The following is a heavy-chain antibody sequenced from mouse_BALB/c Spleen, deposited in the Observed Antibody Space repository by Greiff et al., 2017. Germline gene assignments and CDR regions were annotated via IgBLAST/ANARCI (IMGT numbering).Heavy chain of an antibody. CDR3: ARRDGIYEGY. J-gene: IGHJ2*01. CDR2: INPSTGYT. V-gene: IGHV1-7*01. Sequence: QVQLQQSGAELAKPGASVKMSCKASGYTFTSYWMYWVKQRPGQGLEWIGYINPSTGYTEYNQKFKDKATLTADKSSSTAYMQLSSLTSEDSAVYYCARRDGIYEGYWGQGTTLTVSS. D-gene: IGHD2-1*01. CDR1: GYTFTSYW.